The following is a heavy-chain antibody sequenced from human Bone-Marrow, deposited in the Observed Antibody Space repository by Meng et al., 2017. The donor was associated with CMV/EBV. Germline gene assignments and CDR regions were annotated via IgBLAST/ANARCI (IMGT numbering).Heavy chain of an antibody. Sequence: SDTLSLTCAISGDSVSNNDVAWYWIRQSPLRGLEWLGRAYFNSKGYNEYAVSVKSRIIFNADTSQNQYSLQLNSVSPEDTAVYYCARGASRSLDYWGQGTLVTVSS. CDR1: GDSVSNNDVA. V-gene: IGHV6-1*01. J-gene: IGHJ4*02. CDR2: AYFNSKGYN. CDR3: ARGASRSLDY. D-gene: IGHD3-16*01.